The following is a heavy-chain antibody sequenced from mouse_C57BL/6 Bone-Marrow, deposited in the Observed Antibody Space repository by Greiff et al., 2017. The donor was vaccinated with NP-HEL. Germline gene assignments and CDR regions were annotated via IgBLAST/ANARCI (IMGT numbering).Heavy chain of an antibody. D-gene: IGHD1-1*01. CDR3: AREGSSYVGYYFDY. Sequence: QVQLQQPGAELVKPGASVKMSCKASGYTFTSYWITWVKQRPGQGLEWIGDIYPGSGSTNYNEKFKSKATLTVDTSSSTAYMQLSSLTSEDSAVYYCAREGSSYVGYYFDYWGQGTTLTVSS. CDR2: IYPGSGST. CDR1: GYTFTSYW. V-gene: IGHV1-55*01. J-gene: IGHJ2*01.